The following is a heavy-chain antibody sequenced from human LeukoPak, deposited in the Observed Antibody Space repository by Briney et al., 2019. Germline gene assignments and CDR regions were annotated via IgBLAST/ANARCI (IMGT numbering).Heavy chain of an antibody. Sequence: GASVKVSCKASGYTFTSYYMHWVRQAPGQGLEWMGWINPNSGGTNYAQKFQGRVTMTRDTSISTAYMELSRLRSDDTAVYYCARGGGYYYDSSGYSIVDYWGQGTLVTVSS. CDR2: INPNSGGT. D-gene: IGHD3-22*01. CDR3: ARGGGYYYDSSGYSIVDY. J-gene: IGHJ4*02. CDR1: GYTFTSYY. V-gene: IGHV1-2*02.